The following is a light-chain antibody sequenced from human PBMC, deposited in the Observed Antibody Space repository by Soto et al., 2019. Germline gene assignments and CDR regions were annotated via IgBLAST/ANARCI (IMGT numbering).Light chain of an antibody. J-gene: IGLJ2*01. CDR3: GTLYTNLRARV. CDR1: TSNIGKNY. CDR2: DFN. Sequence: QSVLTQPPSVSADPGQKVTISCSGSTSNIGKNYVGWYRQVTGTAPELVIFDFNKRPSGIPDRSSASKSGTSAALVITGLQAGDEAFYYCGTLYTNLRARVFGGGTKLTVL. V-gene: IGLV1-51*01.